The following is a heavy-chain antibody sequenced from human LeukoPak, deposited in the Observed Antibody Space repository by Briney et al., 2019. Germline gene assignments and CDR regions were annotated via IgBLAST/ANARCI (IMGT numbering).Heavy chain of an antibody. CDR3: AHRRYYYDSSGSPLGAFDI. Sequence: ESGPTLVNPTQTLTLTCTFSGFSLSPSGVGVGWIRQPPGKALEWLALIYWYDDKRYSPSLKSTHTITKHHSKPQVVLTMTNMDPVDTATYYCAHRRYYYDSSGSPLGAFDIWGQGTMVTVSS. CDR2: IYWYDDK. V-gene: IGHV2-5*01. J-gene: IGHJ3*02. D-gene: IGHD3-22*01. CDR1: GFSLSPSGVG.